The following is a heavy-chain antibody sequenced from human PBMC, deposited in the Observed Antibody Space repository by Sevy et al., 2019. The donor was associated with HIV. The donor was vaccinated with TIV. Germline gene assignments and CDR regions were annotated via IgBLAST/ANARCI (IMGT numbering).Heavy chain of an antibody. CDR2: ISSSSSYI. J-gene: IGHJ6*02. D-gene: IGHD2-2*01. V-gene: IGHV3-21*01. CDR3: ARYCSSTSCYYYYGMDV. Sequence: GGSLRLSCAASGFTFSSYSMNWVRQAPGKGLEWVSSISSSSSYIYYADSVKGRFTISRDNAKNSLYLQMNSLRAEDTAVYYCARYCSSTSCYYYYGMDVWGQWTTVTVSS. CDR1: GFTFSSYS.